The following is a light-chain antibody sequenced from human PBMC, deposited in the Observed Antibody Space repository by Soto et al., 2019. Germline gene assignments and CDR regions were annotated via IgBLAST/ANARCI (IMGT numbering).Light chain of an antibody. V-gene: IGLV7-46*01. Sequence: QAVVIQEPSLTVSPGGTVTLTCASSAGPVTSRHYPYWFQQKPGQAPRALIYDTSNKHPWTPARFSGSLLGGTPALILSGAQPEDEADYYCSLSYSGVRVFGGGTKLTVL. CDR1: AGPVTSRHY. CDR2: DTS. J-gene: IGLJ3*02. CDR3: SLSYSGVRV.